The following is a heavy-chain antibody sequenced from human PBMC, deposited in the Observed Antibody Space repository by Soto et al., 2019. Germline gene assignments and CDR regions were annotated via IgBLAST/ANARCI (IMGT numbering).Heavy chain of an antibody. CDR1: GFIFSNYV. J-gene: IGHJ4*02. CDR3: SREVLWSHYFDY. Sequence: QVQLVESGGGVVQPGRSLRLSCAASGFIFSNYVMYWVRQAPGKGLEWVAFMSYDGTTKYYADSVKGRFTISRDNSKNTMYLKMNNLRPEDTGVYYCSREVLWSHYFDYWGQGTLVTVSS. V-gene: IGHV3-30-3*01. CDR2: MSYDGTTK. D-gene: IGHD2-21*01.